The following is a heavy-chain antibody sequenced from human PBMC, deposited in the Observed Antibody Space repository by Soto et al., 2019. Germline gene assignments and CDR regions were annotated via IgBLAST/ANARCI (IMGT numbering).Heavy chain of an antibody. D-gene: IGHD6-13*01. V-gene: IGHV1-2*02. CDR1: GYTFTGYY. J-gene: IGHJ5*02. CDR2: INPNSGGT. CDR3: ARVVIGYSSSWYTNWFDP. Sequence: ASVKVSCKASGYTFTGYYMHWVRQAPGQGLEWMGWINPNSGGTNYARKFQGRVTMTRDTSISTAYMELSRLRSDDTAVYYCARVVIGYSSSWYTNWFDPWGQGTLVTFSS.